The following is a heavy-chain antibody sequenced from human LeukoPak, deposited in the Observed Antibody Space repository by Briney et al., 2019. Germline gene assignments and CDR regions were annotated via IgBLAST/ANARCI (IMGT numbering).Heavy chain of an antibody. CDR1: GFTFSDYY. CDR2: ITGSSRSI. J-gene: IGHJ3*02. CDR3: ARVVYRYGYAFDI. V-gene: IGHV3-11*06. Sequence: GSLRLSCAASGFTFSDYYMSWIRQAPGKGLEWVSFITGSSRSINYADSVKGRFTISRDNAKSSMYLQMNSLRAEDTAVYFCARVVYRYGYAFDIWGQGTVATVSS. D-gene: IGHD5-18*01.